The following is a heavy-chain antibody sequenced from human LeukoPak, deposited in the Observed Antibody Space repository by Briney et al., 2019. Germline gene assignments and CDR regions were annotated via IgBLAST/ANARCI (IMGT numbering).Heavy chain of an antibody. Sequence: ASVKVSCKASGYTFTGYYMHWVRQAPGQGLEWMGRINPNSGGTNYAQKFQGKVTMTRDTSISTAYMELSRLRSDDTAVYYCARVSSSDFGVPWGQGTLVTVSS. CDR3: ARVSSSDFGVP. J-gene: IGHJ5*02. CDR1: GYTFTGYY. V-gene: IGHV1-2*06. CDR2: INPNSGGT. D-gene: IGHD6-19*01.